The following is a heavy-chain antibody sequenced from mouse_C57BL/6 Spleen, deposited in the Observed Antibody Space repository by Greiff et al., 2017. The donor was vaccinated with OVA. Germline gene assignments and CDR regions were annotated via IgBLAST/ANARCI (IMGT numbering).Heavy chain of an antibody. J-gene: IGHJ2*01. CDR2: ISLKSDNYAT. D-gene: IGHD4-1*01. V-gene: IGHV6-3*01. Sequence: DVKLQESGGGLVQPGGSMKLSCVASGFTFSNYWMNWVRQSPEQGLEWVGQISLKSDNYATHYAESVKGRFTISRDDSKSSVNLQMNNVRAEDTGIYYCTEDWDSGYWGQGTTLTVSS. CDR3: TEDWDSGY. CDR1: GFTFSNYW.